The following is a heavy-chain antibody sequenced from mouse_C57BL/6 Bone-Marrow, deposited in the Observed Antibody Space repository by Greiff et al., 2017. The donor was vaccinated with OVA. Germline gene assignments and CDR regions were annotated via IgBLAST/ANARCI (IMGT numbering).Heavy chain of an antibody. D-gene: IGHD1-3*01. V-gene: IGHV2-2*01. J-gene: IGHJ4*01. CDR3: ANIYLARDYYAMDY. CDR2: IWSGGST. Sequence: VQLQQSGPGLVQPSQSLSITCTVSGFSLTSYGVHWVRQSPGKGLEWLGVIWSGGSTDYNAAFISRLSISKDNSKSQVFFKMNSLQADDTAIYYCANIYLARDYYAMDYWGQGTSVTVSS. CDR1: GFSLTSYG.